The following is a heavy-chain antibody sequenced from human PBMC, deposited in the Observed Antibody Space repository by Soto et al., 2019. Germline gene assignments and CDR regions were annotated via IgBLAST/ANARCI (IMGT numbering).Heavy chain of an antibody. J-gene: IGHJ5*02. CDR3: AHSFPGSGGHPQYSNWFDP. V-gene: IGHV2-5*02. CDR2: IYWDDDK. D-gene: IGHD3-10*01. CDR1: GFSLSTSGVG. Sequence: SGPTLVNPTQTLTLTCTFSGFSLSTSGVGVGWIRQPPGKALEWLALIYWDDDKRYSPSLKSRLTITKDTSKNQVVLTMTNMDPVDTATYYCAHSFPGSGGHPQYSNWFDPWGQGTLVTVSS.